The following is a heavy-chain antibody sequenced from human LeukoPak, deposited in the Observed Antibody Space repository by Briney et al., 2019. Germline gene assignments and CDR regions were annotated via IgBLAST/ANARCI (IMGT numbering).Heavy chain of an antibody. J-gene: IGHJ4*02. CDR2: IYHSGST. CDR3: ARGRGGGY. V-gene: IGHV4-30-2*01. CDR1: GGSISSGGYY. Sequence: SETLSLTCTVSGGSISSGGYYWSWIRQPPGKGLEWIGYIYHSGSTYYNPSLKSRVTISVDRSKNQFSLKLSSVTAADTAVYYCARGRGGGYWGQGTLVTVSS. D-gene: IGHD2-15*01.